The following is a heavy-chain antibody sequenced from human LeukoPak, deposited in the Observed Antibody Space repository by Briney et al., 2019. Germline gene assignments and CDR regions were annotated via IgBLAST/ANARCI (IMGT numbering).Heavy chain of an antibody. CDR1: GFTFSSYA. CDR2: FGGSDGST. CDR3: AKHCIGGTCFDY. Sequence: GGSLRLSCAASGFTFSSYAMSWVRQAPGKGLEWVSVFGGSDGSTYYADSVKGRFTDSRDISKNTLYLQMNSLRAEDTAVYYCAKHCIGGTCFDYWGQGTLVTVSS. V-gene: IGHV3-23*01. J-gene: IGHJ4*02. D-gene: IGHD2-15*01.